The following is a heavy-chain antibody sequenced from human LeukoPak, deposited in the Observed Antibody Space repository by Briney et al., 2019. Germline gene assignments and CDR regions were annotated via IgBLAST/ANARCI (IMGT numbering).Heavy chain of an antibody. CDR3: ARGLAYNYDSSAYFLDY. J-gene: IGHJ4*02. Sequence: SCKAFGYTFTGYWMHWVRQAPGKGLEWVAVTSNDGNNKYYGDSVKGRFTISRDNSKNTLYLQMNSLRAEDTAVYYCARGLAYNYDSSAYFLDYWGQGTLVTVSS. CDR2: TSNDGNNK. CDR1: GYTFTGYW. D-gene: IGHD3-22*01. V-gene: IGHV3-30*19.